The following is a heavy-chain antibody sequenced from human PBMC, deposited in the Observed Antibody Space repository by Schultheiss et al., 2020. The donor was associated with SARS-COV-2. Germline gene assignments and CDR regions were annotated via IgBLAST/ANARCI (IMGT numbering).Heavy chain of an antibody. CDR3: ATADTAMVYFQH. Sequence: GESLKISCAASGFTVSSFDMNWVRQAPGKGLDWVSSISSSSVYIYYAESVKGRFTLSRDNAKNSLYLQMNSLRAEDTAVYYCATADTAMVYFQHWGQGTLVTVSS. D-gene: IGHD5-18*01. J-gene: IGHJ1*01. CDR1: GFTVSSFD. CDR2: ISSSSVYI. V-gene: IGHV3-21*01.